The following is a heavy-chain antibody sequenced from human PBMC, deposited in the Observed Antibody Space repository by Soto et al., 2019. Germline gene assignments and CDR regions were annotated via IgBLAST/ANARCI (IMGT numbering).Heavy chain of an antibody. CDR3: ARDLTAVDYYGMDV. CDR1: GYTFTGYY. CDR2: INPNSGGT. V-gene: IGHV1-2*02. J-gene: IGHJ6*02. Sequence: ASVKVSCKASGYTFTGYYMHWVRQAPGQGLEWMGWINPNSGGTNYAQKFQGRVTMTRDTSISTAYMELSRLRSDDTAVYYCARDLTAVDYYGMDVWGQGPTVTVSS.